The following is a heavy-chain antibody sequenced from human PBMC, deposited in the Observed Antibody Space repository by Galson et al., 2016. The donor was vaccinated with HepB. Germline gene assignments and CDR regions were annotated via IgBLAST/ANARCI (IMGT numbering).Heavy chain of an antibody. CDR1: GGSIXXXDYX. J-gene: IGHJ3*01. CDR3: ARYSSRDSRYNEDAFDF. D-gene: IGHD3-22*01. CDR2: XXXSGXX. V-gene: IGHV4-31*03. Sequence: TLSLTCTVSGGSIXXXDYXXXWXXXHPXXXLEXXXYXXXSGXXYYNXXLKSRLTISIDPSKXQFSLKLNSVTAADTAVYYCARYSSRDSRYNEDAFDFWXQGTLVTVSS.